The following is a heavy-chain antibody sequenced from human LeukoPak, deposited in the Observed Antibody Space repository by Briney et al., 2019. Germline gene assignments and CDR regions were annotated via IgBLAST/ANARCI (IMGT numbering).Heavy chain of an antibody. V-gene: IGHV5-51*01. D-gene: IGHD4-23*01. Sequence: GESLKISCEASGYTFTSYWIGWVRQVPGKGLQWMGIIYPGDSDTRYSPSFQGQVTISADKSISTAYLQWSSLKASDTAMYYCARVGVYGGNSGQNWYFDLWGRGGLVGVSS. CDR2: IYPGDSDT. CDR3: ARVGVYGGNSGQNWYFDL. CDR1: GYTFTSYW. J-gene: IGHJ2*01.